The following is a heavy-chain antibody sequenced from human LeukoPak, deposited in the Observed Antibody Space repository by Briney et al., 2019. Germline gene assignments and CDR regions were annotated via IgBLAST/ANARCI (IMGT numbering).Heavy chain of an antibody. CDR3: ARDWSLGYSYGTFDY. Sequence: ASVKVSCKASGYTFTSYGISWVRQAPGQGLEWMGWISAYNGNTNYAPKLQGRVTMTTDTSTSTAYMELRSLRSDDTAVYYCARDWSLGYSYGTFDYWGQGTLVTASS. D-gene: IGHD5-18*01. CDR2: ISAYNGNT. J-gene: IGHJ4*02. CDR1: GYTFTSYG. V-gene: IGHV1-18*01.